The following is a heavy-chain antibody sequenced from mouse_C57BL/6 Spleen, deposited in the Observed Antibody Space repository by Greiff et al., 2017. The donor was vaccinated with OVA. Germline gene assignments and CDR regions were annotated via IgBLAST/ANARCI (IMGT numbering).Heavy chain of an antibody. CDR2: IDPSDSYT. D-gene: IGHD2-2*01. J-gene: IGHJ3*01. CDR3: AREFGYDVAY. CDR1: GYTFTSYW. Sequence: QVQLQQPGAELVKPGASVKLSCKASGYTFTSYWMQWVKQRPGQGLEWIGEIDPSDSYTNYNQKFKGKATLTVDTSSSTAYMQLSSLTSEDSAVYYCAREFGYDVAYWGQGTLVTVSA. V-gene: IGHV1-50*01.